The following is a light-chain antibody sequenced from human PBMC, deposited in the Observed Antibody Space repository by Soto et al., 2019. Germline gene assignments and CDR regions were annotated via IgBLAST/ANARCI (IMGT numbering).Light chain of an antibody. V-gene: IGKV1-27*01. Sequence: DIQMTQFPSSLSASVGDRVTITCRASRAINAYVAWYQQKPGKSPNLLIFAASSLESGVPSRFSGSGSGTEFTLTISSLQPEDVATYDCQGYKSPPFPLSPGTKVEMK. CDR3: QGYKSPPFP. CDR1: RAINAY. CDR2: AAS. J-gene: IGKJ3*01.